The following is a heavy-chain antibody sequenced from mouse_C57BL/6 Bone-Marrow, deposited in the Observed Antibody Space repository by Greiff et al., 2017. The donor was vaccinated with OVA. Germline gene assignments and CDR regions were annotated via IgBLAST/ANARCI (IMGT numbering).Heavy chain of an antibody. CDR3: ARPPSDYFDY. CDR2: INPNNGGT. Sequence: VQLKESGPELVKPGASVKMSCKASGYTFTDYNMHWVKQSHGKSLEWIGYINPNNGGTSYNQKFKGKATLTVNKSSSTAYMELRSLTSEESAVYYCARPPSDYFDYWGQGTTLTVSS. J-gene: IGHJ2*01. CDR1: GYTFTDYN. V-gene: IGHV1-22*01.